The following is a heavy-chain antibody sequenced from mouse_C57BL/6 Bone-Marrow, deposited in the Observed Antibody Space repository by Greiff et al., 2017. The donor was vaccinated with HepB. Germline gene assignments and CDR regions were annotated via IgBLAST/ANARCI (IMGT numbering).Heavy chain of an antibody. J-gene: IGHJ1*03. CDR2: IYPGGGYT. V-gene: IGHV1-63*01. CDR3: ARRAGDWYFDV. D-gene: IGHD3-1*01. Sequence: QVQLKQSGAELVRPGTSVKMSCKASGYTFTNYWIGWAKQRPGHGLEWIGDIYPGGGYTNYNEKFKGKATLTADKSSSTAYMQFSSLTSEDSAIYYWARRAGDWYFDVWGTGTTVTVSS. CDR1: GYTFTNYW.